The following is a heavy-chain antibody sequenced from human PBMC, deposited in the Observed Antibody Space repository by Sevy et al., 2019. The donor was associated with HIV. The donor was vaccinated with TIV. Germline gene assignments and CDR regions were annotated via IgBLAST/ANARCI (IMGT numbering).Heavy chain of an antibody. CDR1: GYTFTSYG. CDR3: ARDHLSLGFESTGDY. D-gene: IGHD3-10*01. V-gene: IGHV1-18*01. CDR2: ISAYNGNT. Sequence: ASVKVSCKASGYTFTSYGISWVRQAPGQGLEWMGWISAYNGNTNYAQKLQGRVTMTTDTSTSTAYMELRSLRSDDTAVYYCARDHLSLGFESTGDYWGQGTLVTVSS. J-gene: IGHJ4*02.